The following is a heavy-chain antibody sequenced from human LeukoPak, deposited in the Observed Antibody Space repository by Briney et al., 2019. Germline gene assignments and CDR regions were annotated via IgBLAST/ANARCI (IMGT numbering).Heavy chain of an antibody. J-gene: IGHJ1*01. V-gene: IGHV4-59*01. CDR2: IYYSGST. CDR1: GVSISSYY. Sequence: SETLSLTCTVSGVSISSYYWSWIRQPPGKGLEWIGYIYYSGSTNYNPSLKSRVTISVDTSKNQFSLKLSSVTAADTAVYYCARAAAAAPAEYFQHWGQGTLVTVSS. CDR3: ARAAAAAPAEYFQH. D-gene: IGHD6-13*01.